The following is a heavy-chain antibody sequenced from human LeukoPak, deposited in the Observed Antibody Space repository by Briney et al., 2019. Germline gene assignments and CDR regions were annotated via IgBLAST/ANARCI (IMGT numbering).Heavy chain of an antibody. D-gene: IGHD5-12*01. CDR1: GGSISSSNW. CDR2: IYHSGST. J-gene: IGHJ4*02. V-gene: IGHV4-4*02. CDR3: ARLVATIELYYFDY. Sequence: SGTLSLTCAVSGGSISSSNWWSWVRQPPGKGLEWIGEIYHSGSTNYNPSLKSRVTISVDKSKNQFSLKLSSVTAADTAVYYCARLVATIELYYFDYWGQGTLVTVSS.